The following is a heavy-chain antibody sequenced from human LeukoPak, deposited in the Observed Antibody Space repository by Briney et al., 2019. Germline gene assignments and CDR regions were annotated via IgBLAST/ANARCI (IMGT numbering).Heavy chain of an antibody. CDR3: ARRSFAISPLFGVAPMDF. Sequence: SETLSLTCSVSGGSTSSDYWSWIRQPPGKGLEWIGEIYHSGSTNYNPSLKSRVTISVDKSKNQFSLKLSSVTAADTAVYYCARRSFAISPLFGVAPMDFWGRGTTVTVSS. V-gene: IGHV4-59*12. J-gene: IGHJ6*02. D-gene: IGHD3-3*01. CDR1: GGSTSSDY. CDR2: IYHSGST.